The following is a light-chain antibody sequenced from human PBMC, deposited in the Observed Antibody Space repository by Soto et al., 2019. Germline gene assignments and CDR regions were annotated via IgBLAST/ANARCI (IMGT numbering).Light chain of an antibody. Sequence: EIVLAQSPATLSLSSGGKATLSCRASQSVSSYLAWYQQKPGQAPRLLIYDASNRATGIPARFSGSGSGTDFTLTISSLEPEDFAVYDCQQRSNWPPTFGQGTRLEIK. J-gene: IGKJ5*01. CDR3: QQRSNWPPT. V-gene: IGKV3-11*01. CDR2: DAS. CDR1: QSVSSY.